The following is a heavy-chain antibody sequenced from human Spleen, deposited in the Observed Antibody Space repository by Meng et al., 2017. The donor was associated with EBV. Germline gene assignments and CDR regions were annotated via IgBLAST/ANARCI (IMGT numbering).Heavy chain of an antibody. V-gene: IGHV4-31*11. CDR3: ATAHCSGGGCPGGS. J-gene: IGHJ5*02. CDR2: IYYSGST. Sequence: QLQPRESGPGQVKPSETLSLTCAVSGGSISSGGYYWSWIRQSPGEGLEWIGYIYYSGSTFYNPSLKSRVTISVDTSKNQFSLRLTSVTAADTAIYYCATAHCSGGGCPGGSWGQGTLVTVSS. D-gene: IGHD2-15*01. CDR1: GGSISSGGYY.